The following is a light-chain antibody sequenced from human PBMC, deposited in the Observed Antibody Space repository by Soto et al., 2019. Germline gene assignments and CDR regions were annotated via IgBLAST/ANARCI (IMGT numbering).Light chain of an antibody. V-gene: IGKV3-11*01. Sequence: EIVLTQSPATLSLSPGERATLSCRASQSVSSYLAWYQQKPGQAPRLLIYDASNRATGIPARFSGSGSGTEFTLTISSLRSEDFAVYYCQQYDDWPLTFGQGTKVDIK. CDR2: DAS. CDR3: QQYDDWPLT. CDR1: QSVSSY. J-gene: IGKJ1*01.